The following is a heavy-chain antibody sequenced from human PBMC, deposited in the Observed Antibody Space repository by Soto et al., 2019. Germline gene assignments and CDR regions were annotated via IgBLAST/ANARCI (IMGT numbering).Heavy chain of an antibody. CDR3: ARDECCPGGYSYGLDY. D-gene: IGHD5-18*01. CDR1: GGTFSSYA. Sequence: QVQLVQSGAEVKKPGSSVKVSCKASGGTFSSYAISWVRQAPVLGLEWMGGIIPIFGTANYAQKFQGRVTITADESTSTAYMELSSLRSEDTAVYYCARDECCPGGYSYGLDYWGQGTLVTVSS. V-gene: IGHV1-69*12. CDR2: IIPIFGTA. J-gene: IGHJ4*02.